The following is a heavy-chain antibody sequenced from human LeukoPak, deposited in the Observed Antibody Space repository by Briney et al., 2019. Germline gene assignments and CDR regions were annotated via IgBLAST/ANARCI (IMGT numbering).Heavy chain of an antibody. D-gene: IGHD2-2*01. CDR1: GFTFSSYA. Sequence: PGGSLRLSCAASGFTFSSYAMHWVRQAPGKGLEWVAVISYDGSNKYYADSVKGRLTISRDNSKNTLYLQMNSLRAEDTAVYYCAREQMVPAAAYYYYGMDVWGQGTTVTVSS. J-gene: IGHJ6*02. V-gene: IGHV3-30-3*01. CDR3: AREQMVPAAAYYYYGMDV. CDR2: ISYDGSNK.